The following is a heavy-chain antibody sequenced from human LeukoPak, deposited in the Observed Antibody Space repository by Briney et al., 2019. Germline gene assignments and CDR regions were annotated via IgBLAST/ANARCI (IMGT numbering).Heavy chain of an antibody. CDR3: ASNLRFLEWFPLDY. V-gene: IGHV3-74*01. J-gene: IGHJ4*01. Sequence: GGSPRLSCAASGFTFSSYWMHWVRQAPGKGLVWVSRINSDGSSTSYADSVKGRFTISRDNAKNTLYLQMNSLRAEDTAVYYCASNLRFLEWFPLDYWGQGTLVTVSS. CDR1: GFTFSSYW. CDR2: INSDGSST. D-gene: IGHD3-3*01.